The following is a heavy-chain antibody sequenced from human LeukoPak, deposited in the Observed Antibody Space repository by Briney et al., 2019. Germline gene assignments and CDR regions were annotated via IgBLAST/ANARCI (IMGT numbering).Heavy chain of an antibody. Sequence: SETLSLTCTVSGGSISSGSYYWVWIRQPPGKGLEWIGSIYYTGSTYYNSSLESPVTISIDTSKNQFSLKLSSVTAPDTAIYYWARSGDSIARTIGGRGTRVSVS. CDR1: GGSISSGSYY. V-gene: IGHV4-39*07. J-gene: IGHJ4*02. D-gene: IGHD2-21*02. CDR3: ARSGDSIARTI. CDR2: IYYTGST.